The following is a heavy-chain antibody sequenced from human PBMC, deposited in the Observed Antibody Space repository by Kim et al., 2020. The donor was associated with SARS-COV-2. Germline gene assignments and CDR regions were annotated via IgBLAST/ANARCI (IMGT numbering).Heavy chain of an antibody. CDR3: ARANMITFGGVIGHFDY. D-gene: IGHD3-16*02. CDR2: IYYSGST. Sequence: SETLSLTCTVSGGSISSGGYYWSWIRQNPGKGLEWIGYIYYSGSTYYNPSLKSRVTISVDTSKNQFSLKLSSVTAADTAVYYCARANMITFGGVIGHFDYWGQGTLVTVSS. J-gene: IGHJ4*02. CDR1: GGSISSGGYY. V-gene: IGHV4-31*03.